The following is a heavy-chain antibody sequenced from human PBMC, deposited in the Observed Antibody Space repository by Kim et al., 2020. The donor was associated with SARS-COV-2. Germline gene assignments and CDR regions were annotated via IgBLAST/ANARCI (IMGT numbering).Heavy chain of an antibody. CDR2: ISWNSGSI. J-gene: IGHJ4*02. CDR1: GFTFDDYA. Sequence: GGSLRLSCAASGFTFDDYAMHWVRQAPGKGLEWVSGISWNSGSIGYADSVKGRFTISRDNAKNSLYLQMNSLRAEDTALYYCAKDPSIAVAGSVFDYWGQGTLVTVSS. CDR3: AKDPSIAVAGSVFDY. V-gene: IGHV3-9*01. D-gene: IGHD6-19*01.